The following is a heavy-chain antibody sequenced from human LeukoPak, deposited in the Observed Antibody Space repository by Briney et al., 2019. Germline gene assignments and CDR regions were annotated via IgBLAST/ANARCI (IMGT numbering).Heavy chain of an antibody. CDR3: ARIRYCSGGSCS. CDR2: IYYSGST. D-gene: IGHD2-15*01. CDR1: GGSISSNDNY. J-gene: IGHJ5*02. V-gene: IGHV4-39*07. Sequence: PSETLSLTCTVSGGSISSNDNYWGWIRQPPGKGLEWIVSIYYSGSTYYNPSLKSRVTISVDTSKNQFSLKLSSVTAADTAVYYCARIRYCSGGSCSWGQGTLVTVSS.